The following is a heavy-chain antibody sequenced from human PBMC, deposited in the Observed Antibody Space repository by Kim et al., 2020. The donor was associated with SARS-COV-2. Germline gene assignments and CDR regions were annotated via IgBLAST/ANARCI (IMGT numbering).Heavy chain of an antibody. J-gene: IGHJ4*02. Sequence: AQKLQGRVTMTTDTSTSTAYMELRSLRSDDTAVYYCARDVGITGTTSIDYWGQGTLVTVSS. D-gene: IGHD1-20*01. CDR3: ARDVGITGTTSIDY. V-gene: IGHV1-18*01.